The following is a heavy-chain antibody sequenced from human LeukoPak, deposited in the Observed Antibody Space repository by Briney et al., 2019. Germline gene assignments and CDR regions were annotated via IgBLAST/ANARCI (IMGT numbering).Heavy chain of an antibody. CDR3: AREGTTTDAFDI. V-gene: IGHV4-59*01. CDR2: IHYSGST. D-gene: IGHD1-1*01. J-gene: IGHJ3*02. CDR1: GGSISGYY. Sequence: SETLSLTCTVSGGSISGYYWNWIRQPPGKGLEWIGYIHYSGSTNYNPSLKSRVTISVDTSKNQFSLKVSSVTAADTAVYYCAREGTTTDAFDIWGQGTMVTVSS.